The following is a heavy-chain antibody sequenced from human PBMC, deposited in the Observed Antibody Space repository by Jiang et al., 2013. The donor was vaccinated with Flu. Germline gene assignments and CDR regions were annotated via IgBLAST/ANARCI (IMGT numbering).Heavy chain of an antibody. CDR2: IIPILGIA. CDR1: GGTFSSYA. D-gene: IGHD6-19*01. V-gene: IGHV1-69*04. CDR3: ARVAAVAGTFDY. Sequence: GAEVKKPGSSVKVSCKASGGTFSSYAISWVRQAPGQGLEWMGRIIPILGIANYAQKFQGRVTITADKSTSTAYMELSSLRSEDTAVYYXARVAAVAGTFDYWGQGPWSPSPQ. J-gene: IGHJ4*02.